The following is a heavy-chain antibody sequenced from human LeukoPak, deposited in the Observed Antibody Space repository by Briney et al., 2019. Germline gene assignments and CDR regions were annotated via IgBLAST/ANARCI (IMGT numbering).Heavy chain of an antibody. CDR2: IYPGDSDT. V-gene: IGHV5-51*01. CDR3: ARHSIFGAHNKFDY. D-gene: IGHD3-3*01. CDR1: GYSFTNFW. J-gene: IGHJ4*02. Sequence: GESLQISCKGSGYSFTNFWIAWVRQLPGKGLEWMGIIYPGDSDTRYSPSFQGQVTISADKSIITAYLQWSSLKASDTAMYYCARHSIFGAHNKFDYWGQGTLVTVSS.